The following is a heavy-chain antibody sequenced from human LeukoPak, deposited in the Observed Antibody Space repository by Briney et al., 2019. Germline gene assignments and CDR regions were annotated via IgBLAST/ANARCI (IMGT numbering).Heavy chain of an antibody. D-gene: IGHD4-23*01. CDR1: GYMFTSYA. J-gene: IGHJ5*02. CDR2: INANTGNP. Sequence: ASVKVSCKASGYMFTSYAMNWVRQAPGQGLEWMGWINANTGNPTYAQGFTGRFVFSLDTSVSTAYLQISSLKTEDTAVYYCARDPYGGNWISWLDPWGQGTLVTVSS. CDR3: ARDPYGGNWISWLDP. V-gene: IGHV7-4-1*02.